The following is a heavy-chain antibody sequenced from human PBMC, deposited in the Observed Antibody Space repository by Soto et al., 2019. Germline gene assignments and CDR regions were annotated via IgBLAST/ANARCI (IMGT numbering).Heavy chain of an antibody. Sequence: GESLKISCKGSGYSFTSYWIGWVRQMPGKGLEWMGIIYPGDSDTRYSPSFQGQVTISADKSISTAYLQWSSLKASDTAMYYCARGYCSGGSCRYYYYYGMDVWGQGTTVTVSS. J-gene: IGHJ6*02. CDR3: ARGYCSGGSCRYYYYYGMDV. CDR2: IYPGDSDT. D-gene: IGHD2-15*01. CDR1: GYSFTSYW. V-gene: IGHV5-51*01.